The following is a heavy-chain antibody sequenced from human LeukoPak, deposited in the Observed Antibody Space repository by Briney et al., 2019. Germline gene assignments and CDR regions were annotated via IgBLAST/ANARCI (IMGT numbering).Heavy chain of an antibody. J-gene: IGHJ3*02. Sequence: GGSLRLSCAASGFTFNSYSMNWVRQAPGKGLEWVSYISTTSSTIYYADSVRGRFTISRDNAKSSLYLQMNSLRAEDTAVYYCARDIVAYCGGDCYSAFDTWGQGTMVTVSS. V-gene: IGHV3-48*04. CDR1: GFTFNSYS. D-gene: IGHD2-21*02. CDR3: ARDIVAYCGGDCYSAFDT. CDR2: ISTTSSTI.